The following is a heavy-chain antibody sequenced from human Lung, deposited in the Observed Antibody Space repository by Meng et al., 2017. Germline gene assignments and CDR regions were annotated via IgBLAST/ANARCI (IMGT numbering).Heavy chain of an antibody. V-gene: IGHV4-4*03. D-gene: IGHD6-19*01. J-gene: IGHJ4*02. CDR3: ASWIYSCGWQ. Sequence: QVQLRKAGPGLVKPPGTLSLTCVVSGGSISSIDWWSWVRQPPGKGLEWIGEIYHGGDTNYNPSLKSRVTIAIDRSKNQFSLKLSSVTAADTAVYYCASWIYSCGWQWGQGTLVTVSS. CDR1: GGSISSIDW. CDR2: IYHGGDT.